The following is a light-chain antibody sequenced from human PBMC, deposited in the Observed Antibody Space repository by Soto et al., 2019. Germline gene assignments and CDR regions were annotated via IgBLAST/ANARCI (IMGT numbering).Light chain of an antibody. V-gene: IGKV1-12*01. CDR3: QQANSFPQT. J-gene: IGKJ1*01. Sequence: DIQMTQSPSSVSAPVGDRVTITCRATQSISNWVAWYQQKPGKAPKLLIYAASTLESGVPSRFSGSGYGTDFTFTISSLQPEDSATYYCQQANSFPQTFGQGTKVEIQ. CDR1: QSISNW. CDR2: AAS.